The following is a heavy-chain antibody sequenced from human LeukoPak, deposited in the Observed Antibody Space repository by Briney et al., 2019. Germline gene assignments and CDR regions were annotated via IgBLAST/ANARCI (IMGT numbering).Heavy chain of an antibody. V-gene: IGHV4-34*01. Sequence: SETLSLTCAVYGGSFSGYYWSWIRQPPGKGLEWIGEINHSGSTNYNPSLKSRVTISVDTSKNQFSLKLSSVTAADTAVYYCARRYSSSWYGYYYYYYMDVWGKGTTVTVSS. CDR1: GGSFSGYY. J-gene: IGHJ6*03. D-gene: IGHD6-13*01. CDR3: ARRYSSSWYGYYYYYYMDV. CDR2: INHSGST.